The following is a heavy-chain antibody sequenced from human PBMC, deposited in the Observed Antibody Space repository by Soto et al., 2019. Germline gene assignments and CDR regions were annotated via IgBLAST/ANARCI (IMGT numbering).Heavy chain of an antibody. V-gene: IGHV5-51*01. J-gene: IGHJ4*02. D-gene: IGHD1-7*01. Sequence: GESLKISCQGSGYTFNSFWIGWVRQMPGEGLEWMGLMFPWTSDTRYSPSFQGHVSISVDRSTGTGYLQWNSLKASDTAMYYCVTTRDGTTFFPHWGQGTRVTVSS. CDR3: VTTRDGTTFFPH. CDR2: MFPWTSDT. CDR1: GYTFNSFW.